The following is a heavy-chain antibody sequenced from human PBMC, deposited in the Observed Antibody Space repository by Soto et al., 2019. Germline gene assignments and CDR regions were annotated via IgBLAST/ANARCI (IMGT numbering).Heavy chain of an antibody. CDR3: XXXXXXXXXXXXVGDFDY. D-gene: IGHD3-16*01. CDR1: GFSLTTDGVG. CDR2: IYWDDDE. Sequence: QITLKESGPTLVKPTQTLTLTCTFSGFSLTTDGVGVGWVRQPPGEALEWLALIYWDDDERYSPSLKTRLTIXXXXXXXXXXXXXXXXXXXXXXXXXXXXXXXXXXXXXXVGDFDYWGQGNLVTVSS. J-gene: IGHJ4*02. V-gene: IGHV2-5*02.